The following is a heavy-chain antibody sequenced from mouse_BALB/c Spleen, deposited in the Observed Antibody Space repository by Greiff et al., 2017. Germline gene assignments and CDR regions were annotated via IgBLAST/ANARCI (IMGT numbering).Heavy chain of an antibody. V-gene: IGHV1-69*02. Sequence: QVQLQQPGAELVRPGASVKLSCKASGYTFTSYWINWVKQRPGQGLEWIGNIYPSDSYTNYNQKFKDKATLTVDKSSSTAYMQLSSPTSEDSAVYYCTRGITTFDYWGQGTTLTVSS. CDR1: GYTFTSYW. CDR2: IYPSDSYT. CDR3: TRGITTFDY. D-gene: IGHD1-1*01. J-gene: IGHJ2*01.